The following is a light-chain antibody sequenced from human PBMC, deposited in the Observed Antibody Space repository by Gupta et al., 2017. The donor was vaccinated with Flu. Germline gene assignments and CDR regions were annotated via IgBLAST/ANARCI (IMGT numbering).Light chain of an antibody. CDR1: NSDLDAYNY. Sequence: QSALTPTASVSGSPGQSVTIYCPGTNSDLDAYNYVSWYQRSPGEAPNLMISENNGRPSGVSDRFSGSKPGNTASLTIPGLQTEDEADYYCSSYTGSTNLVFGGGTKLTVL. CDR2: ENN. V-gene: IGLV2-14*01. J-gene: IGLJ2*01. CDR3: SSYTGSTNLV.